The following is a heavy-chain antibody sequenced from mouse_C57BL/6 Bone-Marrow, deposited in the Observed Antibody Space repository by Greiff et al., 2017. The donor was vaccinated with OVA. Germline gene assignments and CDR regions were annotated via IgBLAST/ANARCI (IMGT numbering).Heavy chain of an antibody. Sequence: VQLQQSGPELVKPGASVKISCKASGYTFTDYYMNWVKQSHGKSLEWIGDINPNNGGTSYNQKFKGKATLTVDKSSSTAYMELRSLTSEDSAVYYCARSGSNPGYWGQGTTLTVSS. CDR3: ARSGSNPGY. CDR2: INPNNGGT. V-gene: IGHV1-26*01. D-gene: IGHD1-1*01. CDR1: GYTFTDYY. J-gene: IGHJ2*01.